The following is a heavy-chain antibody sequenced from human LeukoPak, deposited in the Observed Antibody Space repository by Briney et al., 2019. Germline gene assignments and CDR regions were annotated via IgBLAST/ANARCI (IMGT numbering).Heavy chain of an antibody. V-gene: IGHV4-39*01. CDR1: GGSINNDGYF. Sequence: PSETLSLTCTVSGGSINNDGYFWGWIRHSPGKGLEWIGSISYSGDTYYSPALKSRLSISVEPPKNRFSLKLRSVTAADTAAYHCARRLSYYFGVDLWGHGTTVIVSS. D-gene: IGHD6-19*01. CDR2: ISYSGDT. CDR3: ARRLSYYFGVDL. J-gene: IGHJ6*02.